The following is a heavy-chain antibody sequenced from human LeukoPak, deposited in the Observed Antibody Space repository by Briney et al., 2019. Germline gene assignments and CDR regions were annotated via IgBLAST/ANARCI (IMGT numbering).Heavy chain of an antibody. D-gene: IGHD6-19*01. V-gene: IGHV4-59*08. Sequence: SETLSFTCTVSAGSISGYYWSWIRQPPGKGLEWIGHIYSSGSTNYNPSLKSRVTMSIDTSKNQLSLKLSSATAADTAVYYCARHSSAYFDYWGQGTLVTVSS. CDR2: IYSSGST. CDR3: ARHSSAYFDY. J-gene: IGHJ4*02. CDR1: AGSISGYY.